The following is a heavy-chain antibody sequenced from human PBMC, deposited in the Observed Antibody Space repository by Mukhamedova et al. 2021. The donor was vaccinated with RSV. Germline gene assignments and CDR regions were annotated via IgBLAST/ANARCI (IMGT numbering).Heavy chain of an antibody. CDR3: ASGGAELGYYYYYYMDV. D-gene: IGHD1-26*01. Sequence: VAVISYDGSNKYYADSVKGRFTISRDNSKNTLYLQMNSLRAEDTAVYYCASGGAELGYYYYYYMDVWGKGTTVTVSS. CDR2: ISYDGSNK. V-gene: IGHV3-30-3*01. J-gene: IGHJ6*03.